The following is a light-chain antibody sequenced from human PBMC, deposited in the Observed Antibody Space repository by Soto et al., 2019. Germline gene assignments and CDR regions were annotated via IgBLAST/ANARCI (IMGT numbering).Light chain of an antibody. CDR2: EVS. CDR1: SSDVGGYNY. CDR3: SSYASSDTLYV. V-gene: IGLV2-14*01. Sequence: QSALTQPASVSGSPGQSITISCTGTSSDVGGYNYVSWYQQHPGKAPKLMIYEVSNRPSGVSNRFSGSKSGNTASLTTSGLQADDEADYYCSSYASSDTLYVFGTGTKVTVL. J-gene: IGLJ1*01.